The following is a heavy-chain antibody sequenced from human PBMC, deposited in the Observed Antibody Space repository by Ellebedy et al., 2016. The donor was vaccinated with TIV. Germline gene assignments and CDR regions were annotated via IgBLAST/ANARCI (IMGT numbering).Heavy chain of an antibody. V-gene: IGHV4-38-2*02. J-gene: IGHJ6*02. CDR3: ARSPPLLLRYFDWLGNGMDV. D-gene: IGHD3-9*01. CDR1: GYSISSGYY. Sequence: SETLSLTXTVSGYSISSGYYWGWIRQPPGKGLEWIGSIYHSGSTYYNPSLKSRVTISVDTSKNQFSLKLSSVTAADTAVYYCARSPPLLLRYFDWLGNGMDVWGQGTTVTVSS. CDR2: IYHSGST.